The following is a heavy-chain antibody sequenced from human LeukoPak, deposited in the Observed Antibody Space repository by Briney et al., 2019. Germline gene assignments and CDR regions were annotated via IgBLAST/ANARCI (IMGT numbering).Heavy chain of an antibody. V-gene: IGHV4-34*01. D-gene: IGHD3-22*01. CDR2: INHDGNT. J-gene: IGHJ4*02. Sequence: SETLSLTCAVYGASFSGYYWSWIRQPPENGLEWIGEINHDGNTNYNPSLKSRVTISIDTSKNQFYLKLSSLTAADTAVYFCARRDDSSGYHKIFDYWGPGTLVTVSS. CDR1: GASFSGYY. CDR3: ARRDDSSGYHKIFDY.